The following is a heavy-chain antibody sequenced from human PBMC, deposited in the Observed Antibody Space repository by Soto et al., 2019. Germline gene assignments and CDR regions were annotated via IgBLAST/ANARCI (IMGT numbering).Heavy chain of an antibody. D-gene: IGHD6-19*01. J-gene: IGHJ5*01. CDR3: ARHVNLPLAGTGFDS. CDR1: GGSISTFY. V-gene: IGHV4-59*08. CDR2: IYTIGST. Sequence: SETLSLTCTVSGGSISTFYCSWIRQPPGKGLEWIGYIYTIGSTNYNPSLRSRVTMSIDTSQEQFSLKVSSVTATDTAVYYCARHVNLPLAGTGFDSWCRGTLVTSPQ.